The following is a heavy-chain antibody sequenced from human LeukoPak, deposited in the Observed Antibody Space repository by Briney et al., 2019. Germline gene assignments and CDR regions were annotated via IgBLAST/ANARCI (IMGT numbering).Heavy chain of an antibody. D-gene: IGHD5-12*01. V-gene: IGHV1-2*06. Sequence: ASVKVSCKASGYTFNAYYMHWVRQVPGQGLEWMGRINPNSGDTDYAQKFQGRVIMTRDTSISTAYIEVSRLRSDDTAVYYCARVDSGHDYGPSWGQGTTVTVSS. CDR2: INPNSGDT. J-gene: IGHJ3*01. CDR3: ARVDSGHDYGPS. CDR1: GYTFNAYY.